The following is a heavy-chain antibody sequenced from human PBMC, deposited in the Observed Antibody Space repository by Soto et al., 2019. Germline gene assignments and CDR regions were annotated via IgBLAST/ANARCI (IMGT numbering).Heavy chain of an antibody. CDR2: ISYDGRNT. CDR1: GFTFSSYA. Sequence: LRRSCAASGFTFSSYAMHWLRHALGKGLEWVAAISYDGRNTYYADCVKGRFTLSRDNSKNTLYLQINRLRAEDTAVYYWARDRSIAVPGILSWGQGTLVTVSS. D-gene: IGHD6-19*01. J-gene: IGHJ5*02. V-gene: IGHV3-30*04. CDR3: ARDRSIAVPGILS.